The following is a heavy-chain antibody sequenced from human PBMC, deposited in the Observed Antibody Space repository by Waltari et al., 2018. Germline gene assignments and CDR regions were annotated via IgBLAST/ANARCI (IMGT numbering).Heavy chain of an antibody. CDR3: ARDKRIVTSEVCDY. J-gene: IGHJ4*02. CDR2: LWSAGSHQ. CDR1: GFSLSRCA. D-gene: IGHD3-22*01. V-gene: IGHV3-33*01. Sequence: QEQLVESGGGVVQAGRSLRLSCAVSGFSLSRCAMHWVRQAPGRGLEGVAVLWSAGSHQYYADSVKGRFTISRDTSKNTLYLQMNSLRDEDTAVYYCARDKRIVTSEVCDYWGQGALVTVSS.